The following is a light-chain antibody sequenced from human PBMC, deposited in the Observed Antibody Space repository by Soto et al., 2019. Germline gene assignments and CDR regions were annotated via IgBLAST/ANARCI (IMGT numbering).Light chain of an antibody. CDR2: EGS. J-gene: IGLJ2*01. CDR3: CSYAGSRGLV. V-gene: IGLV2-23*01. CDR1: SSDVGSYNL. Sequence: QSALTQPASVSGSPGQSITISCTGTSSDVGSYNLVSWYQQHPGKAPKLMIYEGSKRPSGVSNPFSGSKSGNTASLTISGLQAEDEADYYCCSYAGSRGLVFGGGTKLTVL.